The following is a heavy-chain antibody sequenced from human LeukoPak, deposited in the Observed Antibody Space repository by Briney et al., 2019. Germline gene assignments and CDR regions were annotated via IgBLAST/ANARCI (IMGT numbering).Heavy chain of an antibody. D-gene: IGHD6-13*01. Sequence: GGSLRLSCAASGFIFSSFGMHWVRQAPGKGLEWVAFIRYDGSNKYYADSVKGRFTISRDNAKNSLYLQMNSLRAEDTAVYYCARVGSSSWYYFDYWGRGTLVTVSS. V-gene: IGHV3-30*02. CDR1: GFIFSSFG. CDR3: ARVGSSSWYYFDY. CDR2: IRYDGSNK. J-gene: IGHJ4*02.